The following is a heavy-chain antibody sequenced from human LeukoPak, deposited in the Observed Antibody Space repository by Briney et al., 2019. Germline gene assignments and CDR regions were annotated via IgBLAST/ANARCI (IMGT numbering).Heavy chain of an antibody. CDR2: IQNSAIYRAKI. CDR3: ARLSSTLYYSMDV. V-gene: IGHV4-59*08. CDR1: GGSISSYY. J-gene: IGHJ6*02. D-gene: IGHD6-6*01. Sequence: SETLSLTCSVSGGSISSYYWTWIRQPPGKGLEWVGYIQNSAIYRAKIKSSPSLQSRVSLSIDTSKNQVSLTVNSVTAADTAVYYCARLSSTLYYSMDVWGPGTAVTVSS.